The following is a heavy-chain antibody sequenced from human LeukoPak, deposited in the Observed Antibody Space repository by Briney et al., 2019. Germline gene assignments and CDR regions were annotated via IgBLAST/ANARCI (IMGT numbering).Heavy chain of an antibody. CDR2: IYYSGST. Sequence: PSETLSLTCTVSGGSNSSYYWSWIRQPPGKGLEWIGYIYYSGSTNYNPSLKSRVTISVDTSKNQFSLKLSSVTAADTAVYYCARATLRTMVRGVIFDYWGQGTLVTVSS. D-gene: IGHD3-10*01. V-gene: IGHV4-59*01. J-gene: IGHJ4*02. CDR1: GGSNSSYY. CDR3: ARATLRTMVRGVIFDY.